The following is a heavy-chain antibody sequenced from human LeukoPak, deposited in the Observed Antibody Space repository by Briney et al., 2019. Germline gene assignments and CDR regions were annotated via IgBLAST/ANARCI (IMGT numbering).Heavy chain of an antibody. CDR2: IYYSGTT. V-gene: IGHV4-39*07. CDR3: ARDRYGSGSYYKSWFDP. CDR1: GGSINSSSYY. Sequence: PSETPSLTCTVSGGSINSSSYYWGWIRQPPGKGLEWIGIIYYSGTTYYNPSLKSRVTMSVDTSKNQFSLKLTSVTAADTAVYYCARDRYGSGSYYKSWFDPWGQGTLVTVSS. J-gene: IGHJ5*02. D-gene: IGHD3-10*01.